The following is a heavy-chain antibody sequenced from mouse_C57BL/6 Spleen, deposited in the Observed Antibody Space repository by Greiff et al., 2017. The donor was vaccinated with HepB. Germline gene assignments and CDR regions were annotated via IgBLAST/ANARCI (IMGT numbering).Heavy chain of an antibody. D-gene: IGHD1-1*01. Sequence: VQLQQSGPGLVQPSQSLSITCTVSGFSLTSYGVHWVRQSPGKGLEWLGVIWSGGSTDYNAAFISRLSISKDNSESQVFFKMNSLQADDTAIYYCARWGTTVVGGYFDYWGQGTTLTVSS. CDR1: GFSLTSYG. J-gene: IGHJ2*01. CDR2: IWSGGST. V-gene: IGHV2-2*01. CDR3: ARWGTTVVGGYFDY.